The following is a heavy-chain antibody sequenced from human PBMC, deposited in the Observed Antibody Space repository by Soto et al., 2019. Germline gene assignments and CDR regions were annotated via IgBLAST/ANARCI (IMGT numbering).Heavy chain of an antibody. CDR1: GFTFSSYA. Sequence: EVQLLESGGGLVQPGGSLRLSCAASGFTFSSYAMSWVRQAPGKGLEWVSAISGSGGSTYYADSVKGRFTISRDNSKNTLYLQMNSLRAEDTAVYYCAKRYYYDSSGYYPEIYFDYWGQGTLVTVSS. CDR2: ISGSGGST. CDR3: AKRYYYDSSGYYPEIYFDY. J-gene: IGHJ4*02. D-gene: IGHD3-22*01. V-gene: IGHV3-23*01.